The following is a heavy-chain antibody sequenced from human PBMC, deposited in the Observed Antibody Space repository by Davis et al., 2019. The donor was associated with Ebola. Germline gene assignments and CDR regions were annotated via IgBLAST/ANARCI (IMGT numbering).Heavy chain of an antibody. Sequence: AASVKVSCKASGYTFTSYGISWVRQAPGQGLEWMGWISGYEDNTNYAPRFQGRITLTKDRATSKVYMELRSLTSDETAVYYCARDLATSSGAHFFYFGMDVWGEGTSVAVSS. CDR2: ISGYEDNT. J-gene: IGHJ6*04. V-gene: IGHV1-18*01. CDR3: ARDLATSSGAHFFYFGMDV. CDR1: GYTFTSYG. D-gene: IGHD3-10*01.